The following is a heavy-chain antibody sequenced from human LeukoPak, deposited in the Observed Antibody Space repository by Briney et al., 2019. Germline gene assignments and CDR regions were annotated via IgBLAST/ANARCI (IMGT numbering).Heavy chain of an antibody. J-gene: IGHJ4*02. Sequence: ASVKVPCKASGYTFTGYYMHWVRQAPGQGLEWMGWINPNSGGTNYAQKFQGRVTMTRDTSISTAYMELRSLRSDDTAVYYCVRQRITAGTNFDYWGQGTLVTVSS. V-gene: IGHV1-2*02. CDR3: VRQRITAGTNFDY. D-gene: IGHD6-13*01. CDR1: GYTFTGYY. CDR2: INPNSGGT.